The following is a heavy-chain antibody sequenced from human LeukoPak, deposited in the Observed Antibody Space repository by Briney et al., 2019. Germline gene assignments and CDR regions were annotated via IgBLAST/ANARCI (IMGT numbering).Heavy chain of an antibody. D-gene: IGHD6-6*01. V-gene: IGHV1-18*01. Sequence: ASVKVSCKASGGTFSSYAISWVRQAPGQGLEWMGWINPNSGGTNYAQKLQGRVTMTTDTSTSTAYTELRSLRSDDTAVYYCARVPQGVPSDYWGQGTLVTVSS. J-gene: IGHJ4*02. CDR1: GGTFSSYA. CDR3: ARVPQGVPSDY. CDR2: INPNSGGT.